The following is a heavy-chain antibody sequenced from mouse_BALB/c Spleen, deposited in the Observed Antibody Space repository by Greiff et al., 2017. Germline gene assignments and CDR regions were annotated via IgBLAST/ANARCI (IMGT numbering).Heavy chain of an antibody. CDR3: ARVYWDDDDFGYAMDY. Sequence: VKLMESGPGLVAPSQSLSITCTVSGFSLTGYGVNWVRQPPGKGLEWLGMIWGDGSTDYNSALKSRLSISKDNSKSQVFLKMNSLQTDDTARYYCARVYWDDDDFGYAMDYWGQGTSVTVSS. CDR2: IWGDGST. V-gene: IGHV2-6-7*01. J-gene: IGHJ4*01. D-gene: IGHD2-4*01. CDR1: GFSLTGYG.